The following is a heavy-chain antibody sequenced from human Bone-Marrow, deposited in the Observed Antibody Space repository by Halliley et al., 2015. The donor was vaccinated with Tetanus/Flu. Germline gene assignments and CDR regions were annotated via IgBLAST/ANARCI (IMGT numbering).Heavy chain of an antibody. V-gene: IGHV3-53*01. CDR1: GFSVSGTY. J-gene: IGHJ4*02. CDR3: ARVRRELDYYFDS. CDR2: IYTGGPT. Sequence: SLRLSCAASGFSVSGTYMSWVRQGPRKGLEWVSIIYTGGPTFYADSVKGRFTISRDNSKNTVYLQMNSLRGEDTAIYYCARVRRELDYYFDSWGQGTLVTVPS. D-gene: IGHD1-7*01.